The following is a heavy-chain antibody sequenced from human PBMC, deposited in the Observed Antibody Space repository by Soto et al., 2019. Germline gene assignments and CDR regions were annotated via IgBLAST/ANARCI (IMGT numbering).Heavy chain of an antibody. V-gene: IGHV5-51*01. CDR2: IYPGDSDT. CDR1: GYSFTIYC. D-gene: IGHD3-9*01. Sequence: GESVKSSGKGSGYSFTIYCIGWVLQMPWKGLEWMGIIYPGDSDTRYSPSFQGQVTISADKSISTAYLQWSSLKASDTAMYYCARAGYYDILTGYYTGDAFDIWGQGTMVTVSS. J-gene: IGHJ3*02. CDR3: ARAGYYDILTGYYTGDAFDI.